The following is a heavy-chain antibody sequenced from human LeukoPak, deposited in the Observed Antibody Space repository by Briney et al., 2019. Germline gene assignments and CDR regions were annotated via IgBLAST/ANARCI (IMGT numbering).Heavy chain of an antibody. CDR1: GFTFSRYW. CDR2: IKQDGSEK. J-gene: IGHJ4*02. D-gene: IGHD4-23*01. Sequence: PGGSLRLSCAASGFTFSRYWMSWVRQAPGKGLEWVANIKQDGSEKYYVDSVKGRFTISRDNAKNSLYLEMNSLRAEDTAVYYCAKDLHGGNPVGWGQGTLVTVSS. V-gene: IGHV3-7*01. CDR3: AKDLHGGNPVG.